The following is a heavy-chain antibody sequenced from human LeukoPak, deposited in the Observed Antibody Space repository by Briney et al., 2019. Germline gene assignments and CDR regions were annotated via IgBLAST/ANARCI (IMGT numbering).Heavy chain of an antibody. J-gene: IGHJ5*01. CDR3: ARGGNYYNIESNWFDS. Sequence: ASVKLSCKSSAYTFSDYYTHWVRQPPGQGLGWMGWINPKSGGTDYAQKFQGRVAMTRDTSISTAYMELSRLRSDDTAVYYCARGGNYYNIESNWFDSWGQGTLVTVSS. CDR1: AYTFSDYY. D-gene: IGHD3-22*01. V-gene: IGHV1-2*02. CDR2: INPKSGGT.